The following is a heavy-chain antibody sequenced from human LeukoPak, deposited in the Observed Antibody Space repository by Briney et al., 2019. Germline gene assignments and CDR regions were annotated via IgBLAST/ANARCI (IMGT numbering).Heavy chain of an antibody. D-gene: IGHD6-13*01. CDR2: ITYDGSDK. CDR1: GFTFSSYD. Sequence: GGSLRLSCAASGFTFSSYDMYWVRQAPGKGLEWVAGITYDGSDKYYADSVKGRFTISRDNSKNTLCLQMYSLRAEDSAVYYCAKDPQQSVLSNFFGFWGQGTLVTAPS. V-gene: IGHV3-30*18. CDR3: AKDPQQSVLSNFFGF. J-gene: IGHJ4*02.